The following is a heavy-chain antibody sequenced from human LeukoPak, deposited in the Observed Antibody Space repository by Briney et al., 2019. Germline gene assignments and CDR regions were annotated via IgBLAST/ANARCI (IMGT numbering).Heavy chain of an antibody. CDR3: ARHGWAYYYDSSVYYRFDY. J-gene: IGHJ4*02. V-gene: IGHV4-38-2*02. Sequence: PSETLSLTCTVSSYSISSGFYWGWIRQPPGKGLEWIGSISHSGSTNYNPSLKSRVTISVDTSKNQFSLKLSSVTAADTAAYYCARHGWAYYYDSSVYYRFDYWGQGTLVTVSS. D-gene: IGHD3-22*01. CDR1: SYSISSGFY. CDR2: ISHSGST.